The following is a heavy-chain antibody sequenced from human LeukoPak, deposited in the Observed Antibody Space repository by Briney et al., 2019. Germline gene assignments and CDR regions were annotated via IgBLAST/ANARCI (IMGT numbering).Heavy chain of an antibody. J-gene: IGHJ4*02. CDR1: GFTFSDYY. D-gene: IGHD3-3*01. CDR2: IYYSGST. Sequence: LRLSCAASGFTFSDYYMSWIRQHPGKGLEWIGYIYYSGSTYYNPSLKSRVTISVDTSKNQFSLKLSSVTAADTAVYYCARGGGFWSGYFDYWGQGTLVTVSS. V-gene: IGHV4-31*02. CDR3: ARGGGFWSGYFDY.